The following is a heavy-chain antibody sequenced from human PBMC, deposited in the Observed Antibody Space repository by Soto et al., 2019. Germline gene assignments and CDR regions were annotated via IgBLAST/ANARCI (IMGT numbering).Heavy chain of an antibody. CDR2: IYTSGIT. V-gene: IGHV4-4*07. J-gene: IGHJ5*02. CDR3: ARDRDWFDP. Sequence: KTSETLSLTCAVSGGSISSFYWSWIRQPAGKGLEWIGHIYTSGITNYNPSLKSRVTMSIDTSKNEFSLKLSSVTAADTAVYYCARDRDWFDPWGQGTLVTVSS. CDR1: GGSISSFY.